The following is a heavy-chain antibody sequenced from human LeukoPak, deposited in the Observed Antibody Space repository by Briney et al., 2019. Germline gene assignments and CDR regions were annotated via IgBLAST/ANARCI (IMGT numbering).Heavy chain of an antibody. V-gene: IGHV4-31*03. CDR1: GGSISSGGYY. D-gene: IGHD3-10*01. CDR2: IYYSGST. Sequence: PSQTLSLTCTVSGGSISSGGYYWSWIRQHPGKGLEWIGYIYYSGSTYYNPSLKSRVTISVDTSKNQFSLKLSSVAAADTAVYYCARGNYYYGSGSYPDAFDIWGQGTMVTVSS. CDR3: ARGNYYYGSGSYPDAFDI. J-gene: IGHJ3*02.